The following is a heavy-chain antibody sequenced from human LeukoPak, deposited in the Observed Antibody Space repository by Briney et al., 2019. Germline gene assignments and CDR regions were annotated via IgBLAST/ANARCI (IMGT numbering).Heavy chain of an antibody. CDR3: ARYLKIAVAGSSDLYYYYMDV. CDR1: GYTLTNYA. CDR2: INTNTGNP. D-gene: IGHD6-19*01. V-gene: IGHV7-4-1*02. J-gene: IGHJ6*03. Sequence: ASVKVPCKASGYTLTNYAMNWVRQAPGQGLEWLGWINTNTGNPTYAQGFTGRFVFSLDTSVSTAYLQINNLKAEDTAVYYCARYLKIAVAGSSDLYYYYMDVWGKGTTVTVSS.